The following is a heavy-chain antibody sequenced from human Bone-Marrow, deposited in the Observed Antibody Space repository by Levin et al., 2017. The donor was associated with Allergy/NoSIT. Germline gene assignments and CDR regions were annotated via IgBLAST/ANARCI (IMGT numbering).Heavy chain of an antibody. V-gene: IGHV3-23*01. CDR1: GFTFSSYP. Sequence: QPGESLKISCAASGFTFSSYPMTWVRQAPGRGLEWVSHISPEGGETSYSDSVKGRFTISRDNSKSTLYLHMNSLRADDTALYYCAKEGSKSLQPRGPFDYWGQGTLVTVSS. CDR2: ISPEGGET. CDR3: AKEGSKSLQPRGPFDY. J-gene: IGHJ4*02. D-gene: IGHD4-11*01.